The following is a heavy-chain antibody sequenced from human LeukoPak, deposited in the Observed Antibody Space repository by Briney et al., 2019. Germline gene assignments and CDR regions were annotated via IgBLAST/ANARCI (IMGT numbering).Heavy chain of an antibody. Sequence: ASVKVSCKASGYTFTSYYMHWVRQAPGQGLEWMGIINPSGGSTSYAQKFQGRVTMTRDMSTSTVYMELSSLRSEDTAVYYCATTRIAAAPREYFQHWGQGTLVTVSS. CDR3: ATTRIAAAPREYFQH. CDR2: INPSGGST. V-gene: IGHV1-46*01. CDR1: GYTFTSYY. D-gene: IGHD6-13*01. J-gene: IGHJ1*01.